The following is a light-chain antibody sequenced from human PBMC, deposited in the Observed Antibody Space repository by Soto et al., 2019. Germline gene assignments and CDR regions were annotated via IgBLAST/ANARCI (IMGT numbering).Light chain of an antibody. J-gene: IGKJ5*01. V-gene: IGKV3-20*01. Sequence: IVFTQSPCTLSLSPGERATLSCRASQSVSSTYLAWYQQKPGQAPRLLIYGASSRATGIPDRFSGSGSGTDFILTISRLEPEDFAVYYCQQYGSLPITFGQGTRLEIK. CDR1: QSVSSTY. CDR3: QQYGSLPIT. CDR2: GAS.